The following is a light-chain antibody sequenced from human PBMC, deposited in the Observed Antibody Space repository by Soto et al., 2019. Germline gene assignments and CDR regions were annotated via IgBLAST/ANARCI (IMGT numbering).Light chain of an antibody. CDR3: QQLNSYPWT. CDR2: AAS. Sequence: DIQLTQSPSFLSASVGDRVTITCRASQAISSYLAWFQQRPGKAPKVLIYAASTLQSGVPPRFSDSGAGTEFTLTISSLQPEDFATYFCQQLNSYPWTFGQGTKVEIK. CDR1: QAISSY. J-gene: IGKJ1*01. V-gene: IGKV1-9*01.